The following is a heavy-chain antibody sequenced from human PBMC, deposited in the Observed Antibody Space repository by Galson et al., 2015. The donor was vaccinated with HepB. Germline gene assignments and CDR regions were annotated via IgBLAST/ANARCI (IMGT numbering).Heavy chain of an antibody. Sequence: PALVKPTQTLTLTCTFFGFSLITSGVGVGWIRQPPGKALEWLALIYWDDATRYSPSLNSRLTITKDTSENQVVLTMTNMDPVDTATYYCVHTSHYYGSGALGYWGQGTLVTVSS. V-gene: IGHV2-5*02. D-gene: IGHD3-10*01. CDR2: IYWDDAT. CDR1: GFSLITSGVG. CDR3: VHTSHYYGSGALGY. J-gene: IGHJ4*02.